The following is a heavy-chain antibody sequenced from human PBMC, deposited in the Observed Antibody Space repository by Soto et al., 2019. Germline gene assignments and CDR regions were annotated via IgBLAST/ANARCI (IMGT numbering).Heavy chain of an antibody. CDR1: GGSFSGYY. V-gene: IGHV4-34*01. CDR3: AREREPLYGDSTMYYFDY. Sequence: PSETLSLTCAVYGGSFSGYYWSWIRQPPGKGLEWIGEINHSGSTNYNPSLKSRVTMSVDTSKNQFSLKLSSVTAADTAVYYCAREREPLYGDSTMYYFDYWGQGTLVTVSS. CDR2: INHSGST. D-gene: IGHD4-17*01. J-gene: IGHJ4*02.